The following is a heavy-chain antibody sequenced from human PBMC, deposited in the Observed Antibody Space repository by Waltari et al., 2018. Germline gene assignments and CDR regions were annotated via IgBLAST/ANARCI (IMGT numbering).Heavy chain of an antibody. D-gene: IGHD2-2*02. CDR1: GYLINSGYY. CDR3: VRSGLGYCTSSTCYKNDD. Sequence: QVQLQESGPGLVRPSETLSLTCVVSGYLINSGYYWGWVRQTPGKGLQWIGRIYHGGITYYNPSLKSRLTLSVDTSRNQFSLKLTSVTAADTAIYYCVRSGLGYCTSSTCYKNDDWGQGTLVTVSS. CDR2: IYHGGIT. J-gene: IGHJ4*02. V-gene: IGHV4-38-2*01.